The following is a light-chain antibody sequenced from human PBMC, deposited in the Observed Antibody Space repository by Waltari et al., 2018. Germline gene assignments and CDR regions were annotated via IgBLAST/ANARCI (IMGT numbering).Light chain of an antibody. Sequence: DVVLTQSPLFLPVTLGQTASIPCRSTQRLENTDGNTYLDWFLQRPGQSPRRLIYKVSERDSGVPDRFSGIGSGSNFTLKISRVEAEDVGVYYCLQAPITFGPGTRVDIK. CDR2: KVS. J-gene: IGKJ3*01. CDR3: LQAPIT. CDR1: QRLENTDGNTY. V-gene: IGKV2-30*01.